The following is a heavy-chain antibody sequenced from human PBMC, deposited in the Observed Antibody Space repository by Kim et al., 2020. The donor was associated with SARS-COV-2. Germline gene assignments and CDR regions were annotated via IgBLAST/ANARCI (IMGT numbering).Heavy chain of an antibody. CDR2: IYYSERT. V-gene: IGHV4-39*07. CDR3: ASRIVAAPCDLDD. D-gene: IGHD1-26*01. CDR1: GGTFNSSSFY. J-gene: IGHJ6*02. Sequence: SETLCLTCTASGGTFNSSSFYWGWKGQPPGMEHDWIGTIYYSERTYYNPSLKSRVTISVDTYKNQFSLKLSFVTAEDTLFYYFASRIVAAPCDLDDWG.